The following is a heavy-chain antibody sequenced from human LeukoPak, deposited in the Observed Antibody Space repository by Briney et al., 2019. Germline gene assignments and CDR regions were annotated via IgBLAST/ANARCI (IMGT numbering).Heavy chain of an antibody. CDR3: ARGGYYYDSSGYYFDY. CDR1: GFTFSSYA. V-gene: IGHV3-30*04. Sequence: GGSLRLSCAASGFTFSSYAMHWVRQAPGKGLEWVAVISYDGSNKYYADSVKGRFTISRDNSRNTLYLQMNSLRAEDTAVYYCARGGYYYDSSGYYFDYWGQGTLVTVSS. D-gene: IGHD3-22*01. CDR2: ISYDGSNK. J-gene: IGHJ4*02.